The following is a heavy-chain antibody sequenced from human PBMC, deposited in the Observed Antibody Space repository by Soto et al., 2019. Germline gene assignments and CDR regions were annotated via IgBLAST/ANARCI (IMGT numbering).Heavy chain of an antibody. CDR3: VRVRGGGTYHFDY. CDR1: GFTFSDHY. J-gene: IGHJ4*02. D-gene: IGHD3-10*01. CDR2: TRNKARSYTT. V-gene: IGHV3-72*01. Sequence: EVQLVESGGDLVQPGGSLRLSCAASGFTFSDHYMDWVRQAPGKGLEWVGRTRNKARSYTTEYAASVNGRFTISRDDSKNSLYLQMNSLKTDDMAVYYCVRVRGGGTYHFDYWGQGTLVTVSS.